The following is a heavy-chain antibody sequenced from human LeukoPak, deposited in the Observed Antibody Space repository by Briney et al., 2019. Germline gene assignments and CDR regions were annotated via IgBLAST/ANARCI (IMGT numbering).Heavy chain of an antibody. Sequence: GGSLRLSCAASGFTFSSYAMSWVRQAPGKGLEWVSAISGSGGSTYYADSVKGRFTISRDNSKNTLYLQMNSLRAEDTAVYYCARANRYDILTGFLDGMDVWGQGTTVTVSS. CDR3: ARANRYDILTGFLDGMDV. V-gene: IGHV3-23*01. CDR1: GFTFSSYA. J-gene: IGHJ6*02. CDR2: ISGSGGST. D-gene: IGHD3-9*01.